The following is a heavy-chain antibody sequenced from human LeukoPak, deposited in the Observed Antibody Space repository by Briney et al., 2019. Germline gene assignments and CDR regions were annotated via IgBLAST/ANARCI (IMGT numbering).Heavy chain of an antibody. V-gene: IGHV3-74*01. J-gene: IGHJ4*02. CDR3: ARAGVEGYYDSSGYYLLDY. CDR1: GFTFSSYW. CDR2: INSDGSST. D-gene: IGHD3-22*01. Sequence: GGSLRLSCAASGFTFSSYWMHWVRQAPGKGLVWVSRINSDGSSTSYADSVKGRFTISRDNAKNTLYLQMNSLRAEDTAVYYCARAGVEGYYDSSGYYLLDYWGQGTLATVSS.